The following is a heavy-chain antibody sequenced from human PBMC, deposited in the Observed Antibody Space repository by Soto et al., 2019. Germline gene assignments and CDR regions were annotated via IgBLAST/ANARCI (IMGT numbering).Heavy chain of an antibody. Sequence: GWSLRLSCAASGFTFSSYAMSWVRQAPGKGLEWVSAISGSGGSTYYADSVKGRFTISRDNSKNTLYLQMNSLRAEDTAVYYCAKFGGESFLEWLFYYMDVWGKGTTVTVSS. J-gene: IGHJ6*03. CDR1: GFTFSSYA. CDR2: ISGSGGST. V-gene: IGHV3-23*01. D-gene: IGHD3-3*02. CDR3: AKFGGESFLEWLFYYMDV.